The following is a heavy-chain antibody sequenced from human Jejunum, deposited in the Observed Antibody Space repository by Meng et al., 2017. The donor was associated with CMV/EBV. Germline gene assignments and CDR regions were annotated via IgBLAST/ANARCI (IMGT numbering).Heavy chain of an antibody. D-gene: IGHD3-3*02. J-gene: IGHJ6*02. CDR3: ARDLRPPSLESVFSPYYYYYYGLDV. CDR2: ISGYNAYT. Sequence: WLRQAPGRGLEWMGWISGYNAYTKYAQNVQGRVTMTRDTSSSTAYMELRSLRSDDTAVYYCARDLRPPSLESVFSPYYYYYYGLDVWGQGTTVTVSS. V-gene: IGHV1-18*01.